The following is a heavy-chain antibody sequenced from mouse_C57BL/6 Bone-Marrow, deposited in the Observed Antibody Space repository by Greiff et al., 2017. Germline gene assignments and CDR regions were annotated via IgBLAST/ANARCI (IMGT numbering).Heavy chain of an antibody. J-gene: IGHJ1*03. Sequence: EVQLVESGGGLVQPGGSMKLSCVASGFTFSNYWMNWVRQSPEKGLEWVAQIRLKSDNYATHYAESVKGRFTISRDDSKSSVYLKMNNLRAEDTGIYYCTGSSGWYFDVWGTGTTVTVSS. CDR2: IRLKSDNYAT. V-gene: IGHV6-3*01. CDR1: GFTFSNYW. CDR3: TGSSGWYFDV.